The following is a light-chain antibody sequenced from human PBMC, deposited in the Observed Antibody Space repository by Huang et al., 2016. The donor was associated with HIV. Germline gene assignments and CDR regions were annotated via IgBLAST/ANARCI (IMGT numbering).Light chain of an antibody. CDR1: QRINRD. CDR3: QQYNNWPPIT. Sequence: EIVLTQSPATLSVSPGDRATLSCWASQRINRDLAWYQQKPGQAPRLLIHGAATRAAGIPARFSGSGSGTDFTLTISSLQSEDFAVYYCQQYNNWPPITFGQGTRLEI. V-gene: IGKV3-15*01. J-gene: IGKJ5*01. CDR2: GAA.